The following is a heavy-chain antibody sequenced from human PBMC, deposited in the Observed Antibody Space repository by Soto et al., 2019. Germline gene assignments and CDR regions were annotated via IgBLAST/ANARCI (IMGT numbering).Heavy chain of an antibody. J-gene: IGHJ4*02. CDR3: ARREGLATISSSFDF. Sequence: SETLSLTCSVSDDSINSDKYYWGRIRQPPGKGLEWIGSIYYRGNAYYNPSLQTPVTISLDKSRDQFSRKRNSVTAADSAVYFCARREGLATISSSFDFWGPGALVTVSS. D-gene: IGHD3-9*01. CDR2: IYYRGNA. CDR1: DDSINSDKYY. V-gene: IGHV4-39*01.